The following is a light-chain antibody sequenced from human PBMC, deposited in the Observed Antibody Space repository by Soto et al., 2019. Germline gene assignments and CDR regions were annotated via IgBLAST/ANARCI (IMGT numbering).Light chain of an antibody. V-gene: IGKV1-5*03. J-gene: IGKJ1*01. CDR1: QSISSW. Sequence: DIQMTQSPSTLSASVGDRVTITCRASQSISSWLAWYQQKPEKAPKLLIYKASSLESGVPSRFSGSGSGTEFTLTISSLQSDDFATYYCQQYNSYSRTFGQGTKVEIK. CDR3: QQYNSYSRT. CDR2: KAS.